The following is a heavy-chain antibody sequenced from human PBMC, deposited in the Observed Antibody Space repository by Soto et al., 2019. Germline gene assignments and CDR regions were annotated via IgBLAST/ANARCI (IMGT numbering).Heavy chain of an antibody. Sequence: PSETLSLTCTVAGGSISSYYWSWIRQPPGKGLEWIGYIYYSGSTNYNPSLKSRVTISVDTSKNQFSLKLSSVTAADTAVCYCAKYSSSYFDYWGQGTLVTVSS. D-gene: IGHD6-6*01. J-gene: IGHJ4*02. V-gene: IGHV4-59*01. CDR1: GGSISSYY. CDR3: AKYSSSYFDY. CDR2: IYYSGST.